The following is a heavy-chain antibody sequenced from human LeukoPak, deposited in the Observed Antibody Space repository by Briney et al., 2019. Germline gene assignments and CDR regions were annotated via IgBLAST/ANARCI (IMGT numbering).Heavy chain of an antibody. Sequence: PSETLSLTCTVSGGSISSDSYYWGWIRQPPGKGLEWIGSIYYSGSTYYNPSLKSRVTISVDTSKNQFSLKLSSVTAADTAVYYCARDTIVVVPAAMRTGVWSHFDYWGQGTLVTVSS. CDR2: IYYSGST. J-gene: IGHJ4*02. V-gene: IGHV4-39*02. CDR1: GGSISSDSYY. D-gene: IGHD2-2*01. CDR3: ARDTIVVVPAAMRTGVWSHFDY.